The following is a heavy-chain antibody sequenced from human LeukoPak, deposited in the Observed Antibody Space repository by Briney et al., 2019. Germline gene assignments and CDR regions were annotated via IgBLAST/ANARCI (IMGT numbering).Heavy chain of an antibody. Sequence: PGRSLRLSCAASGFTFSSYAMHWVRQAPGKGLEWVAVISYDGSNKYYADSVKGRFTISRDNSENTLYLQMNSLRAEDTAVYYCAREGQLCFDYWGQGTLVTVSS. D-gene: IGHD3-10*02. V-gene: IGHV3-30-3*01. J-gene: IGHJ4*02. CDR3: AREGQLCFDY. CDR2: ISYDGSNK. CDR1: GFTFSSYA.